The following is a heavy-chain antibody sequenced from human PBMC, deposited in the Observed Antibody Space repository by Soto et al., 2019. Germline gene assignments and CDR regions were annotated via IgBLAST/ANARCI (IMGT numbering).Heavy chain of an antibody. CDR3: ARGPITQTSFIDH. Sequence: PGGSLRLSCIASGFTFGDYAMSWVRQAPGKGLEWVTVISYDGGNQYYADSVKGRFTISRDNSKDTLYLQMHSLRSDDTAVYFCARGPITQTSFIDHWGQGTLVTVSS. J-gene: IGHJ4*02. D-gene: IGHD1-20*01. CDR1: GFTFGDYA. V-gene: IGHV3-30-3*01. CDR2: ISYDGGNQ.